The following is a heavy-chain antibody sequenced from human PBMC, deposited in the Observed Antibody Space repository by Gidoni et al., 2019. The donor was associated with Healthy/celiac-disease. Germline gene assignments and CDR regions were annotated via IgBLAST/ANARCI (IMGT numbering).Heavy chain of an antibody. J-gene: IGHJ5*02. V-gene: IGHV1-69*04. CDR3: ARVTAAVVSRLDP. CDR2: IIPILGIA. CDR1: GGTFSSYA. Sequence: QVQLVQSGAEVKKPGSSVKVSCKASGGTFSSYAISWVRQAPGQGLEWMGRIIPILGIANYAQKFQGRVTITADKSTSTAYMELSSLRSEDTAVYYCARVTAAVVSRLDPWGQGTLVTVSS. D-gene: IGHD6-13*01.